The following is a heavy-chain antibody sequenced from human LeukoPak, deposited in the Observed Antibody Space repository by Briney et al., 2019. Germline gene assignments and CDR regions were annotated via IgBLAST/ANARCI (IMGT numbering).Heavy chain of an antibody. J-gene: IGHJ6*03. V-gene: IGHV4-34*01. Sequence: SSETLSLTCAVYGGSFSGYYWSWIRQPPGKGLEWIGKINHSGSTNYNPSLKSRVTISVDTSKDQFSLKLSSVTAADTAVYYCASRRYCSSTSCYYMDVWGKGTTVTVSS. D-gene: IGHD2-2*01. CDR3: ASRRYCSSTSCYYMDV. CDR1: GGSFSGYY. CDR2: INHSGST.